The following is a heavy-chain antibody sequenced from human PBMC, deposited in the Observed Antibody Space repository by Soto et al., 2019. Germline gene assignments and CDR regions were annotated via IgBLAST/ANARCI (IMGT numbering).Heavy chain of an antibody. CDR1: GGSISSGTYY. J-gene: IGHJ4*02. CDR2: ISHSGST. Sequence: QVQLQESGPGLVKPSQTLFLTCTVSGGSISSGTYYWSWIRQHPGKGLEWIGYISHSGSTYYNPSLASRISIAVDTSKYQFSLRLSSVTAADTAVYYCARDRNFFHSSGPDYWGQGTLVTVSS. D-gene: IGHD3-22*01. V-gene: IGHV4-31*03. CDR3: ARDRNFFHSSGPDY.